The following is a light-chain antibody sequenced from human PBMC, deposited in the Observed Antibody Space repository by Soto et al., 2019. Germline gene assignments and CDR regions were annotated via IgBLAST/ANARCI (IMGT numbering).Light chain of an antibody. CDR2: DNN. V-gene: IGLV1-51*01. Sequence: QSVLTQPPSVSAAPGQTVTISCSGSSANIGNNYVSWYQQLPGTAPKLLIYDNNKRPSGIPDRFSGSKSGTSATLGITGLQTGDEADYYCAAWDDTLDAYVFGPGTKLTVL. J-gene: IGLJ1*01. CDR3: AAWDDTLDAYV. CDR1: SANIGNNY.